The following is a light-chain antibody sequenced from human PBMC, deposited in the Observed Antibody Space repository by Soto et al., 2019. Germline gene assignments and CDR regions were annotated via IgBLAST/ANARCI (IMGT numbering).Light chain of an antibody. CDR2: DNN. Sequence: QSVLTQPPSVSAAPGQKFTISCSVISSNIGNNYVSWYQQLPGTAPKLLIYDNNKRPSGIPDRFSGSKSGTSATLGITGLQTGDEADYYCGTWDSSLSAFVFGTGTKVTVL. CDR3: GTWDSSLSAFV. CDR1: SSNIGNNY. J-gene: IGLJ1*01. V-gene: IGLV1-51*01.